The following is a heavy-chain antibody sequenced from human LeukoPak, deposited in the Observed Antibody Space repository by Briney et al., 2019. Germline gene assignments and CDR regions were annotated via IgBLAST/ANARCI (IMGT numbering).Heavy chain of an antibody. D-gene: IGHD5-12*01. CDR1: GGSISSYY. CDR3: ARAARSGYDSYYFDY. Sequence: PSETLSLTCTVSGGSISSYYWSWIRQPAGKGLEWIGRIYTSGSTNYNPSLKSRVTMSVDTSKNQFSLTLSSVTAADTAVYYCARAARSGYDSYYFDYWGQGTLVTVSS. J-gene: IGHJ4*02. CDR2: IYTSGST. V-gene: IGHV4-4*07.